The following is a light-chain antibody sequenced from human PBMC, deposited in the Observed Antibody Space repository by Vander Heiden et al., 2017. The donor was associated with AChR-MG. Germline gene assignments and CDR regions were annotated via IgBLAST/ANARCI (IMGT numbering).Light chain of an antibody. CDR3: SSYTSSSTQVV. CDR2: DVS. CDR1: SSDVGGYNY. Sequence: SESWSSGQSITISCTGTSSDVGGYNYVSWYQQHPGKAPKLMIYDVSNRPSGVSNRFSGSKSGNTASLTISGLQAEDEADYYCSSYTSSSTQVVFGGGTKLTVL. V-gene: IGLV2-14*04. J-gene: IGLJ2*01.